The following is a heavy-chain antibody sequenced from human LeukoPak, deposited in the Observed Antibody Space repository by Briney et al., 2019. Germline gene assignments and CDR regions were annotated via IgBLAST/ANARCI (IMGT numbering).Heavy chain of an antibody. Sequence: GGSLRLSCAASGFTFSSYAMSWVRQAPGKGLEWVSAISGSGGSTYYADSVKGRFTISRDNSKNTLYLKMNSLRAEDTAVYYCAKGIDSGSYYLDYWGQGTLVTVSS. D-gene: IGHD1-26*01. CDR3: AKGIDSGSYYLDY. CDR1: GFTFSSYA. CDR2: ISGSGGST. J-gene: IGHJ4*02. V-gene: IGHV3-23*01.